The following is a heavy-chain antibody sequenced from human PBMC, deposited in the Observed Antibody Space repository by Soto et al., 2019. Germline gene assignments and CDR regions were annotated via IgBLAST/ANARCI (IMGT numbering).Heavy chain of an antibody. Sequence: DVQLVESGGGLVQPGGSLRLSCAASGFTFSSHWMSWVRQAPGKGLEWVANIKQDGSAKYYVDSVKGRFTISRDNAKNPLSLQMNSLRAEDTAVYYCTRERLDSWGQGTLVIVSS. CDR2: IKQDGSAK. J-gene: IGHJ5*01. CDR3: TRERLDS. V-gene: IGHV3-7*01. CDR1: GFTFSSHW.